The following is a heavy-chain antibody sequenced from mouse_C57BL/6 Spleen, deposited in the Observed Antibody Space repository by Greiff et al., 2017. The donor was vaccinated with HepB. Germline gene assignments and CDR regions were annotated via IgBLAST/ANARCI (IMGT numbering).Heavy chain of an antibody. D-gene: IGHD4-1*01. J-gene: IGHJ2*01. CDR1: GYTFTSYW. V-gene: IGHV1-74*01. CDR3: EIYWENGRREYDD. Sequence: QVQLQQPGAELVKPGASVKVSCKASGYTFTSYWMHWVKQRPGQGLEWIGRIHPSDSDTNYNQKFKGKATLTVDKSSSTAYMQLSSLTSEDSAVYYVEIYWENGRREYDDWGQGTTLTVSS. CDR2: IHPSDSDT.